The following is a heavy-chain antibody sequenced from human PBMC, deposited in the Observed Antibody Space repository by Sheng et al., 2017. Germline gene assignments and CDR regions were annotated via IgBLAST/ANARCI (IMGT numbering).Heavy chain of an antibody. V-gene: IGHV3-7*01. J-gene: IGHJ3*02. CDR3: TRETRHISAFDI. CDR2: IKQDGSEK. CDR1: GFMFSTYW. Sequence: EVQVVESGGGLVQPGGSLRLSCAASGFMFSTYWMSWVRQAPGKGLEWVANIKQDGSEKNYADSVKGRFTISRNNAENSVYLQLDSLRVEDTAVYYCTRETRHISAFDIWGLGTMVTVSS. D-gene: IGHD1-7*01.